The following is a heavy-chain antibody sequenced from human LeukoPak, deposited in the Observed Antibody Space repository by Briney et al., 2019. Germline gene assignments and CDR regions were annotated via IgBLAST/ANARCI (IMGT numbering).Heavy chain of an antibody. CDR3: AIITNWNVDY. J-gene: IGHJ4*02. CDR2: ISYDGSNK. V-gene: IGHV3-30*03. CDR1: GFTFSSYG. D-gene: IGHD1-20*01. Sequence: GGSLRLSCAASGFTFSSYGMHLVRQAAGKGLEWVAVISYDGSNKYYTDSVKGRFTISRDNSKNTLYLQMNSLRAEDTAVYYCAIITNWNVDYWGQGTLVTVSS.